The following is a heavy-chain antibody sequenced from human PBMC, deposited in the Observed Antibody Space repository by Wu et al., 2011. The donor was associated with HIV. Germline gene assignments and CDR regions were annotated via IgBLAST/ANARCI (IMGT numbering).Heavy chain of an antibody. D-gene: IGHD5-12*01. CDR3: ARDPPGYPYFFDY. CDR1: GYTFSSYG. CDR2: ISTYNGNT. V-gene: IGHV1-18*01. J-gene: IGHJ4*02. Sequence: QVQLVQSGAEVKKPGASVKVSCKVSGYTFSSYGISWVRQAPGQGLEWMAWISTYNGNTNYAQNFQGRVTMTTDTSTSTAYMELRSLRSDDTAVYFCARDPPGYPYFFDYWAREPWSPSP.